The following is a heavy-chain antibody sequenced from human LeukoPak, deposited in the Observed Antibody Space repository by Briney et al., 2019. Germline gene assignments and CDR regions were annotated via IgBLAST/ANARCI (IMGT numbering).Heavy chain of an antibody. CDR2: INPNSGGT. J-gene: IGHJ4*02. D-gene: IGHD2-21*02. V-gene: IGHV1-2*02. CDR1: GYTFTGYY. CDR3: ARGGHIVVVTAIF. Sequence: ASVKVSCKASGYTFTGYYKHWVRQAPGQGLEWMGWINPNSGGTNYAQKFQGRVTMTRDTSISTAYMELSRLRSDDTAVYYCARGGHIVVVTAIFWGQGTLVTVSS.